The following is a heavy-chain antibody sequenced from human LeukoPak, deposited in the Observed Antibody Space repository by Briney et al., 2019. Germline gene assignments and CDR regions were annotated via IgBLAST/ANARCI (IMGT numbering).Heavy chain of an antibody. CDR3: ARHEAGGSYNPNFDY. CDR1: GYSFNSYW. Sequence: GASLQSSCEGSGYSFNSYWIGWGRPLRGKGLEWIGIIYPGDSDTRYSPSLQGQVTISADKSISTAKLQWSSLKASDTAMYYCARHEAGGSYNPNFDYWGQGTRVTGSS. V-gene: IGHV5-51*01. J-gene: IGHJ4*02. CDR2: IYPGDSDT. D-gene: IGHD1-26*01.